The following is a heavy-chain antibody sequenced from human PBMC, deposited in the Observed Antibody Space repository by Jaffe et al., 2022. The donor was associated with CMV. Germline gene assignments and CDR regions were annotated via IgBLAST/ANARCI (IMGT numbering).Heavy chain of an antibody. CDR2: IYYSGST. CDR3: ARQWWIESYFDY. D-gene: IGHD2-15*01. V-gene: IGHV4-39*01. CDR1: GGSISSSSYY. J-gene: IGHJ4*02. Sequence: QLQLQESGPGLVKPSETLSLTCTVSGGSISSSSYYWGWIRQPPGKGLEWIGSIYYSGSTYYNPSLKSRVTISVDTSKNQFSLKLSSVTAADTAVYYCARQWWIESYFDYWGQGTLVTVSS.